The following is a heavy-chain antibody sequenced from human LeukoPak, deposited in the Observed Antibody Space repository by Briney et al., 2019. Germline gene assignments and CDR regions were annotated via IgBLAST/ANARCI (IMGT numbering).Heavy chain of an antibody. D-gene: IGHD6-6*01. CDR2: ISSSGSTI. Sequence: GGSLRLSCAASGFTFSDYYMSWIRQAPGKGLEWVSYISSSGSTIYYADSVKGRFTISRDNAKNSLYLQMNSLRAEDTAVYYCAGVNYRSSGPIDYWGQGTLVTVSS. CDR3: AGVNYRSSGPIDY. CDR1: GFTFSDYY. V-gene: IGHV3-11*01. J-gene: IGHJ4*02.